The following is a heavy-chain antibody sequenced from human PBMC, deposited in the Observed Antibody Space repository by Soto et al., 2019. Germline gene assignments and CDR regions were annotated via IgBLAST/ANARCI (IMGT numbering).Heavy chain of an antibody. J-gene: IGHJ6*02. V-gene: IGHV4-30-2*01. CDR1: GGSISSGGYS. CDR3: ARAIHYYYYGMDV. CDR2: IYHSGST. Sequence: QLQLQESGSGLVKPSQTLSLTCAVSGGSISSGGYSWSWIRQPPGKGLEWIGYIYHSGSTYYTPSLKSRITISVDRSKNQFSLKLSSVTAADTAVYYCARAIHYYYYGMDVWGQGTTVTVSS.